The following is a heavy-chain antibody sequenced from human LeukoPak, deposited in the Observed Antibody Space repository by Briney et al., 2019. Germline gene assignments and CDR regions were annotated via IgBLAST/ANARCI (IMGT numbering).Heavy chain of an antibody. CDR3: VRITIFVDYFDY. D-gene: IGHD3-3*01. CDR1: GYTFSNYG. CDR2: ISAHNGNT. V-gene: IGHV1-18*01. J-gene: IGHJ4*02. Sequence: ASVKVSCKASGYTFSNYGITWVRQAPGQGLEWMGWISAHNGNTSYAQKLQGRVTMTTDTSTSTAYMELRSLRSDDTAVYFCVRITIFVDYFDYWGQGTLVTVSS.